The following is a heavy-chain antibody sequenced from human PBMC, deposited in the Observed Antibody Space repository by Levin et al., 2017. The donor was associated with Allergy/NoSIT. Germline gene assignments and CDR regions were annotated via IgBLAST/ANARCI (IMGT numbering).Heavy chain of an antibody. V-gene: IGHV3-23*01. J-gene: IGHJ4*02. Sequence: PGGSLRLSCTAFVFTVSSVGRSWARQAPGKGLEWVSAISGIGDTTYYADSVKGRFTISRDNSKNTVYLQMNSLRAEDTAVYYCARHGGYLGYWGQGTLVTVSS. D-gene: IGHD4-17*01. CDR3: ARHGGYLGY. CDR2: ISGIGDTT. CDR1: VFTVSSVG.